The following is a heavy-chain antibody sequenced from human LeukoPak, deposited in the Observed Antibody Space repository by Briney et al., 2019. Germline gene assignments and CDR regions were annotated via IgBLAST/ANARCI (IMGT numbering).Heavy chain of an antibody. J-gene: IGHJ4*02. Sequence: PSETLSLTCTVSGASISSGTYYWSWIRQPAGKGLEWIGRIYTSDSTNYNPSLKSRVTISVDTSKNQFSLKANSVTAADTAVYYCATDYGDYFDYWGQGTPVTVSS. D-gene: IGHD4-17*01. CDR3: ATDYGDYFDY. CDR2: IYTSDST. V-gene: IGHV4-61*02. CDR1: GASISSGTYY.